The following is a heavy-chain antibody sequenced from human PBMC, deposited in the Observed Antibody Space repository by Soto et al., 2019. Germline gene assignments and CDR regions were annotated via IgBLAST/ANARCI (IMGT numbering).Heavy chain of an antibody. Sequence: GGSLRLSCAASGFTFSNAWMNWVRQAPGKGLEWVAVIWYDGSNKYYADSVKGRFTISRDNSKNTLYLQMNSLRAEDTAVYYCAREVYAIPTVGAFDIWGQGTMVTVSS. CDR3: AREVYAIPTVGAFDI. D-gene: IGHD2-8*01. CDR1: GFTFSNAW. J-gene: IGHJ3*02. CDR2: IWYDGSNK. V-gene: IGHV3-33*08.